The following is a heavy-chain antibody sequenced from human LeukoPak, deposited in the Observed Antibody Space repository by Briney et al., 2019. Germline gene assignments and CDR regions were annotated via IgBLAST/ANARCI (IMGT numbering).Heavy chain of an antibody. J-gene: IGHJ4*02. V-gene: IGHV3-48*03. D-gene: IGHD6-13*01. CDR2: ISSSGSTI. CDR3: ARDKRRIAAALGYFDY. Sequence: GGSLRLSCAASGFTFSSYEMNWVRQAPGKGLEWVSCISSSGSTIYYADSVKGRFTISRDNAKNSLYLQMNSLRAEDTAVYYCARDKRRIAAALGYFDYWGQGTLVTVSS. CDR1: GFTFSSYE.